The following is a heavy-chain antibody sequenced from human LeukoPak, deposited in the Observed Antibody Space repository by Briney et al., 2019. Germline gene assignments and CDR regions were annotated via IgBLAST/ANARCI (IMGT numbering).Heavy chain of an antibody. CDR1: GGSISSSSYY. J-gene: IGHJ4*02. CDR2: IYYSGST. D-gene: IGHD3-22*01. Sequence: SETLSLTCTVSGGSISSSSYYWGWIRQPPGKGLEWIGSIYYSGSTYYNPSLKSRVTISVDTSKNQFSLKLSSVTAADTAVYYCAREGYYYDSSGYYWVYWGQGTLVTVSS. V-gene: IGHV4-39*07. CDR3: AREGYYYDSSGYYWVY.